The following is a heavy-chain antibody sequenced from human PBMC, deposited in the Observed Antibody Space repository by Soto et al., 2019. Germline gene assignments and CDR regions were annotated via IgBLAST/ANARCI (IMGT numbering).Heavy chain of an antibody. D-gene: IGHD4-17*01. CDR3: ARRHTRFYFGL. V-gene: IGHV4-31*01. J-gene: IGHJ2*01. Sequence: QVQLQESGPGLVKPSQTLSLTCTVSGGSVSSGGQYWSWIRPHQGKGLEWIGSIYYSGDTFYNPSLPSPITSSEDTSRNQFSLILSSVTAADTAVYYCARRHTRFYFGLWGRGTLLTVSS. CDR2: IYYSGDT. CDR1: GGSVSSGGQY.